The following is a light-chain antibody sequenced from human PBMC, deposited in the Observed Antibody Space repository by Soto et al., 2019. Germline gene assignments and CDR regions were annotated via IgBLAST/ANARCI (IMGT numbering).Light chain of an antibody. J-gene: IGLJ3*02. CDR2: SDD. V-gene: IGLV1-44*01. Sequence: QSVLTQPPSLSGTPGQRVTISCSGSNSNIGRYSVNWYQHFPGTAPKILIYSDDERPSGVPDRFFGSKSGTSASLAISGLQSEDEAEYYCAAWDDNLNGPLFGGGTKVTVL. CDR3: AAWDDNLNGPL. CDR1: NSNIGRYS.